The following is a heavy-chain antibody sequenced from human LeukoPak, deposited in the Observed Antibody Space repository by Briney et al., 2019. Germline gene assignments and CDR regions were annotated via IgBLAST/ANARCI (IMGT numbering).Heavy chain of an antibody. J-gene: IGHJ6*02. CDR1: GGSISSYY. D-gene: IGHD6-13*01. V-gene: IGHV4-34*01. CDR2: INHSGST. Sequence: PSETLSLTCTVSGGSISSYYWSWIRQPPGKGLEWIGEINHSGSTNYNPSLKSRVTISVDTSKNQFSLKLSSVTAADTAVYYCARGSIAAAGTIVHYYGMDVWGQGTTVTVSS. CDR3: ARGSIAAAGTIVHYYGMDV.